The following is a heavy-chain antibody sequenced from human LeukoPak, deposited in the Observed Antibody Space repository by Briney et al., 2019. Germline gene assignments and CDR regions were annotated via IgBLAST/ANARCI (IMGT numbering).Heavy chain of an antibody. CDR1: GFTFDDYA. CDR3: ARWGGGFDY. Sequence: GGSLRLSCAASGFTFDDYAMHWVRQAPGKGLEWVSLISGDGGSTYYADSVKGRFTISRDNAKNSLYLQMNSLRAEDTAVYYCARWGGGFDYWGQGTLVTVSS. V-gene: IGHV3-43*02. D-gene: IGHD3-16*01. CDR2: ISGDGGST. J-gene: IGHJ4*02.